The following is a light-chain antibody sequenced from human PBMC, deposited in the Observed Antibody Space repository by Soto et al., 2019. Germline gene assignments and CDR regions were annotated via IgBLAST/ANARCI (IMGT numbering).Light chain of an antibody. V-gene: IGKV1-5*03. CDR1: ESISRW. CDR3: QQHNSFSIT. Sequence: DVQMAQAPSTLCSSLGDRVTITYLASESISRWLAWYQQKPGKAPKLLIYKASSLESGVPSRFSGSGSGTEFTLTINSLQADDFATYYCQQHNSFSITFGQGTRLEIK. CDR2: KAS. J-gene: IGKJ5*01.